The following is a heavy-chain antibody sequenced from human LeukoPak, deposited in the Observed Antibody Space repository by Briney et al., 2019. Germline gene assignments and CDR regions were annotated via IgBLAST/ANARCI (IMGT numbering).Heavy chain of an antibody. CDR3: ARGSTPRPYSWPLDY. CDR2: ISSSSSYI. Sequence: PGGSLRLSCGGSGFTFKSFSMHWVRQAPGKGLEWVSSISSSSSYIYYADSVKGRFTISRDNAKNSLYLQMNSLRAEDTAVYYCARGSTPRPYSWPLDYWGQGTLVTVSS. CDR1: GFTFKSFS. J-gene: IGHJ4*02. D-gene: IGHD5-18*01. V-gene: IGHV3-21*01.